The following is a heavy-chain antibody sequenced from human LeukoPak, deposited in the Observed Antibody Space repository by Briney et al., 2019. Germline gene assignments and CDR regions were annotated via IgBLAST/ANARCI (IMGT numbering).Heavy chain of an antibody. J-gene: IGHJ5*02. CDR2: INPNSGGT. D-gene: IGHD4-23*01. Sequence: ASVKVSCKASVYTFTGYYMHRVRQAPGQGLEWMGWINPNSGGTNYAQKFQGRVTMTRDTSISTAYMELSRLRSDDTAVYYCAREPRWGHWFDPWGQGTLVTVSS. CDR1: VYTFTGYY. V-gene: IGHV1-2*02. CDR3: AREPRWGHWFDP.